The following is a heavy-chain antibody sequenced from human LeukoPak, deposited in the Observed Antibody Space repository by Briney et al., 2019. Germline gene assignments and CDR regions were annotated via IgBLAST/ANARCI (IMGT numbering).Heavy chain of an antibody. CDR3: TTDEDWNYARKDV. CDR2: TVSEIDGGTT. D-gene: IGHD1-7*01. V-gene: IGHV3-15*04. J-gene: IGHJ6*02. Sequence: GGSLRLSCAASGFTFNYTWMSWVRQVPGKGLEWVGQTVSEIDGGTTDYAAPVKGRFTISRDDSKSTLYLQMNSLKIEDTAVYYCTTDEDWNYARKDVWGQGATVIVSS. CDR1: GFTFNYTW.